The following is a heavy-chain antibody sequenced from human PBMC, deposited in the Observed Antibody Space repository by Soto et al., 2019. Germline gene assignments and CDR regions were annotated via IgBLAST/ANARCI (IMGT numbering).Heavy chain of an antibody. Sequence: WGSLRLSCAASGFTFISYEINCFRHSPGKWLEWVSYISSSGSTIYYADSVKGRFTISRDNAKNSLYLQMNSLRAEDTAVYYCARIVVTLGAFGMDVWGQGTTVTVSS. V-gene: IGHV3-48*03. J-gene: IGHJ6*02. CDR2: ISSSGSTI. CDR1: GFTFISYE. D-gene: IGHD2-21*02. CDR3: ARIVVTLGAFGMDV.